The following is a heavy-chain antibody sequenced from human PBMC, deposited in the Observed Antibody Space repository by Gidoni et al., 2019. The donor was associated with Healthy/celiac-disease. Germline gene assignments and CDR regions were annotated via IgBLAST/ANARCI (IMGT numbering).Heavy chain of an antibody. Sequence: QVQLVQSGAEVKKPGASVKVSCKASGYTFTSYNMHWVRQAPGQGLEWMGISNPSGGSTSYAQKFQGRVTMSRDTSTSTVYMELSSRRSEDTAVYYCARDRDYDSSGYDPLGYWGQGTLVTVSS. J-gene: IGHJ4*02. CDR3: ARDRDYDSSGYDPLGY. D-gene: IGHD3-22*01. CDR1: GYTFTSYN. V-gene: IGHV1-46*03. CDR2: SNPSGGST.